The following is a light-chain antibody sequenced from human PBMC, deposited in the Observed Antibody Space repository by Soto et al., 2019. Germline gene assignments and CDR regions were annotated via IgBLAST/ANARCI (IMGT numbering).Light chain of an antibody. V-gene: IGKV3-15*01. Sequence: EILMTQSPATLSVSPGERATLSCRASQSVFSSLAWYQQKPGQAPRLLIYGAATRATGIPARFSGSGSGTEFTLTISSLQSEDFAVYYCQQYHNWPAFGQGTKV. CDR2: GAA. J-gene: IGKJ1*01. CDR3: QQYHNWPA. CDR1: QSVFSS.